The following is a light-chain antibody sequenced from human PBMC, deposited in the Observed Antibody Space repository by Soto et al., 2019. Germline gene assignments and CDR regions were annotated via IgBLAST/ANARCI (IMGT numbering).Light chain of an antibody. Sequence: EIELTQSPGTLSLSPGERATLSCRASQSVSSSYLAWYQQKPGQALRLLIYGASSRATGIPDRFSGSGSGTDFTLTISRLEPEDFAVYYCQQYGSSWWTFGQGTKVDI. CDR2: GAS. V-gene: IGKV3-20*01. CDR1: QSVSSSY. J-gene: IGKJ1*01. CDR3: QQYGSSWWT.